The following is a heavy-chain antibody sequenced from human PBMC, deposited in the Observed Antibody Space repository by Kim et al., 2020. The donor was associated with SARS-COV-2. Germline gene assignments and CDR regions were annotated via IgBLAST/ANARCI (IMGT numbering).Heavy chain of an antibody. D-gene: IGHD3-9*01. CDR1: GFTFSSYS. Sequence: GGSLRLSCAASGFTFSSYSMNWVRQAPGKGLEWVSYISSSSSTIYYADSVKGRFTISRDNAKNSLYLQMNSLRAEDTAVYYCARGTYYDILTGYYEPPPYYFDYWGQGTLVTVSS. J-gene: IGHJ4*02. V-gene: IGHV3-48*04. CDR3: ARGTYYDILTGYYEPPPYYFDY. CDR2: ISSSSSTI.